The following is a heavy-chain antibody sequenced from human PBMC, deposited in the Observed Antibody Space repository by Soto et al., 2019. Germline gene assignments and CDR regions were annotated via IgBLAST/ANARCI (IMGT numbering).Heavy chain of an antibody. CDR1: GGSINNYY. D-gene: IGHD3-10*01. J-gene: IGHJ6*02. Sequence: PSETLSLTCTVSGGSINNYYWSWIRQPPGKRLEWIGYIYYSGSTNYNPSLKSRVTISLDTSKNQFSLKLKSVTAADTAVYYCARDRSDYFGSGSFSTGEYYYGLDVWGQGTTVT. CDR2: IYYSGST. CDR3: ARDRSDYFGSGSFSTGEYYYGLDV. V-gene: IGHV4-59*01.